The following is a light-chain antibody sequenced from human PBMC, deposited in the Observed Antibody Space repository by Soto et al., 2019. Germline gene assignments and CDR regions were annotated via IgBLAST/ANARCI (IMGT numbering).Light chain of an antibody. J-gene: IGLJ3*02. V-gene: IGLV1-47*02. CDR3: VAWDDSLSGRV. Sequence: QSVLTQPPSASGTPGRRATIPGPGGGSNIGSHDVYWNQHLPGTAPKVLIYRNDQRPSGVPDRFSASRSGTSASLAISGLRSEDEADYYCVAWDDSLSGRVFGGGTKLTVL. CDR2: RND. CDR1: GSNIGSHD.